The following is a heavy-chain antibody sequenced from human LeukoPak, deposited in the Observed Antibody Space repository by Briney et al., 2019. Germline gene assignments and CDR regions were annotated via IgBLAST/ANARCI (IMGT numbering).Heavy chain of an antibody. V-gene: IGHV3-48*01. CDR2: LTRTSSAT. CDR3: ATGGSEYRSDWFDS. Sequence: GGSLRLSCVGSGFRFSSYDMNWVRQAPGRGLEWLSYLTRTSSATWYADSVRGRFTIFRDNAKSSLYLQMNSLRVEDTAVYYCATGGSEYRSDWFDSWGQGTLVNVAS. CDR1: GFRFSSYD. J-gene: IGHJ5*01. D-gene: IGHD5-18*01.